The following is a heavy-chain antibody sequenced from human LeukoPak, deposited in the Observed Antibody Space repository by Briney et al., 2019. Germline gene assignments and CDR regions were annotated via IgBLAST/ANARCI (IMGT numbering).Heavy chain of an antibody. CDR2: IYYSGST. Sequence: PSETLSLTCTVSGGSISSGGYYWSWIRQHPGKGLEWIGYIYYSGSTYYNPSLKSRVTISVDTSKNQFSLKLSSVTAADTAVYYCARVGYSNAFDIWGQGTMVTVSS. CDR1: GGSISSGGYY. CDR3: ARVGYSNAFDI. J-gene: IGHJ3*02. D-gene: IGHD2-15*01. V-gene: IGHV4-31*03.